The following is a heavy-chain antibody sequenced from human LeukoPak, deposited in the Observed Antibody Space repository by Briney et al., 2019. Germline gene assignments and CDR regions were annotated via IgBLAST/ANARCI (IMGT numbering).Heavy chain of an antibody. CDR1: GGSISSYY. Sequence: SETLSLTCTVSGGSISSYYWSWIRQPPGKGLEWIGEINHSGGTNYNPSLKSRVTISVDTSKNQFSLKLSSVTAADTAVYYCARGSGSYPGWGQGTLVTVSS. V-gene: IGHV4-34*01. CDR2: INHSGGT. D-gene: IGHD1-26*01. CDR3: ARGSGSYPG. J-gene: IGHJ4*02.